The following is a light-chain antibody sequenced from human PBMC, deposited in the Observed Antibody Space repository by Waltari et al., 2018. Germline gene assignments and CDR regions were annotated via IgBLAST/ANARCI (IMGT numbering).Light chain of an antibody. CDR3: QQYDTSPYT. CDR1: QSVSNTY. CDR2: DTS. V-gene: IGKV3-20*01. J-gene: IGKJ2*01. Sequence: EIVLTQSPGALSLSPGERASLSCRASQSVSNTYIAWYQQQPGQSPRLLIHDTSSRATGIPDRFSGSGSGTDFTLTINRLEPEDFAVYYCQQYDTSPYTFGQGTKLEIK.